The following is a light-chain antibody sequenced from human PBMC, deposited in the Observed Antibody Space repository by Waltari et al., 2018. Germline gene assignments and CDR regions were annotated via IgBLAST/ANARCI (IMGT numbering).Light chain of an antibody. Sequence: QSVLTQPPSVSGAPGQRATISCTGSSSNIGAGYDVHWYQQLPGTAPKPLIYGNSNRPSGVPDRFSGSKSGTSASLAITGLQAEDEADYYCQSYDSSLSGSVFGGGTKLTVL. CDR1: SSNIGAGYD. J-gene: IGLJ3*02. CDR3: QSYDSSLSGSV. V-gene: IGLV1-40*01. CDR2: GNS.